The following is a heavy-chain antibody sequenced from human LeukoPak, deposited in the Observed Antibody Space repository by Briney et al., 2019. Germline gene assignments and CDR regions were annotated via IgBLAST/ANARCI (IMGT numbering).Heavy chain of an antibody. J-gene: IGHJ6*03. Sequence: PSETLSLTCTVSGGSITGNSYYWNWLRQPPGKELEWIGRIYQTGNADYKPSLKSRVTISVDTTNNQFSLRLSSVTAADTAVYYCARGLDYVDVWGKGITVSVSS. D-gene: IGHD3-9*01. V-gene: IGHV4-39*02. CDR3: ARGLDYVDV. CDR2: IYQTGNA. CDR1: GGSITGNSYY.